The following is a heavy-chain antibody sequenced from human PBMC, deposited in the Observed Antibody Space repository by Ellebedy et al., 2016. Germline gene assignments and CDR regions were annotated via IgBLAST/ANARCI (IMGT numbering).Heavy chain of an antibody. D-gene: IGHD6-13*01. CDR2: ISPSSGTI. V-gene: IGHV3-48*04. J-gene: IGHJ1*01. Sequence: GESLKISCAASGFTFSSCNMNWVRQAPGKGLEWVSYISPSSGTIDYADSVKGRFTISRDNAKNSLYLQMSSLRADDTAVYYCARDFPAGIAAGYFQHWGQGTLVTVPS. CDR1: GFTFSSCN. CDR3: ARDFPAGIAAGYFQH.